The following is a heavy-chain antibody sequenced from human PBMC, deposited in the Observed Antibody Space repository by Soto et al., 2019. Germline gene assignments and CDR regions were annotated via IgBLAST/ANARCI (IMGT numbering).Heavy chain of an antibody. CDR2: IYYSGST. CDR3: ANLRVYGDYVDY. CDR1: GGSISSSSYY. J-gene: IGHJ4*02. D-gene: IGHD4-17*01. V-gene: IGHV4-39*01. Sequence: QLQLQESGPGLVKPSETLSLTCTVSGGSISSSSYYWGWIRQPPGKGLEWIGSIYYSGSTYYNPSLKSRVTISVDTSKNQFSLKLSSVTAADTAVYYCANLRVYGDYVDYWGQGTLVTVSS.